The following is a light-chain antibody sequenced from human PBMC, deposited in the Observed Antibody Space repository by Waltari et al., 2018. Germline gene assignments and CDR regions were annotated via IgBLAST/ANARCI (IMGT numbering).Light chain of an antibody. CDR1: SSNIGSNY. J-gene: IGLJ3*02. V-gene: IGLV1-47*01. CDR2: TDN. Sequence: QSVLTQPSSASGTPGQRVTISCSGSSSNIGSNYVYWYQQLPGTAPKLLIHTDNQRASVVPCRFSSSKSGASACLAISGRRSDDEADYYCAAWDDSLTGRVFGGGTKLTVL. CDR3: AAWDDSLTGRV.